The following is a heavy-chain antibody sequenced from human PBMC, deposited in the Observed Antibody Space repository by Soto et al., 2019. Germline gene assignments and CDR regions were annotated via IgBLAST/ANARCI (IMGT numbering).Heavy chain of an antibody. V-gene: IGHV3-23*01. Sequence: EVQLLESGGGLVQPGGSLRLSCVASGFTFSSYAMSWVRQAPGKGLEWVSGISGSGGSTNYVHTVKGRFTISRDNSKSTLYLQMNSLRAEDTAVYYCAKSLAEQRVEYYFDYWGQGTLVTVSS. D-gene: IGHD6-13*01. CDR1: GFTFSSYA. J-gene: IGHJ4*02. CDR2: ISGSGGST. CDR3: AKSLAEQRVEYYFDY.